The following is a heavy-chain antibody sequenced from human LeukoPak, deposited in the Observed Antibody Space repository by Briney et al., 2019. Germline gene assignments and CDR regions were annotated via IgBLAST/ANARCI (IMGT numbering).Heavy chain of an antibody. D-gene: IGHD6-6*01. CDR3: ARDGPALSARGGYDY. CDR1: GYTFTSYY. V-gene: IGHV1-46*01. J-gene: IGHJ4*02. Sequence: ASVKVSCKASGYTFTSYYMHWVRQAPGQGLEWMGIINPSGGSTSYAQKFQGRVTMTRDTSTSAVYMELSSLRSEDTAVYYCARDGPALSARGGYDYWGQGTLVTVSS. CDR2: INPSGGST.